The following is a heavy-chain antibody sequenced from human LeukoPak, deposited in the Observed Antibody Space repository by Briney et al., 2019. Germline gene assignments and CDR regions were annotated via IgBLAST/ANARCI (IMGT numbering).Heavy chain of an antibody. Sequence: PGGSLRLSCAASGFTFSTYWISWVRQAPGKGLEWVANIKQDGSEKYYVDSVKGRFTISRDNAKNSLYLQMNSLSAEDTAVYYCANTRMLNDWGQGTLVTVSS. CDR2: IKQDGSEK. CDR3: ANTRMLND. D-gene: IGHD4/OR15-4a*01. V-gene: IGHV3-7*01. J-gene: IGHJ4*02. CDR1: GFTFSTYW.